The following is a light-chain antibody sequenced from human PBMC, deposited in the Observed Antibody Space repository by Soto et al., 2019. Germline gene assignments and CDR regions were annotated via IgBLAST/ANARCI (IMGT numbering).Light chain of an antibody. J-gene: IGKJ1*01. V-gene: IGKV4-1*01. CDR2: WAS. CDR3: QQYYSTPQT. Sequence: IVMTQSADSLALSLCESATINCKSSQSVLYSSNNKNYLAWYQQKPGQPPKLLIYWASTRESGVPDRFSGSGSGTDFTLTISSLQAEDVAVYYCQQYYSTPQTFGQGTKVDIK. CDR1: QSVLYSSNNKNY.